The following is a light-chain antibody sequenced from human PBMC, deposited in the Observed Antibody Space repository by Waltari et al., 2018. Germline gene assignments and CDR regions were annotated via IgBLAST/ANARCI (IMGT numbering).Light chain of an antibody. V-gene: IGKV3-11*01. CDR2: DAS. Sequence: EIVLTQSPATLSLSPGVRATLSCRASQGVSSYLAWYQQKPGQAPRLLISDASNRATGIPARFRGSGSGTDFTLTISSLEPEDFAVYYCQQRSNWPPLTFGPGTKVDIK. J-gene: IGKJ3*01. CDR1: QGVSSY. CDR3: QQRSNWPPLT.